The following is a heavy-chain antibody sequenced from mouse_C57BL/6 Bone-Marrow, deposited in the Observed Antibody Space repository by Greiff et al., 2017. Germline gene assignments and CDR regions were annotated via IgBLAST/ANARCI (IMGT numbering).Heavy chain of an antibody. CDR2: IYPTSGRP. J-gene: IGHJ2*01. CDR3: ARSGPLGRSFDD. Sequence: VQLQQPGAELVKPGASVKMSCKASGYTFTSYWITWVKQRPGQGLEWIGDIYPTSGRPNYNEKFKSKAILTVDTSSNTAYMQLSSLTSEDSAVFYCARSGPLGRSFDDWGQGTTLTDSS. D-gene: IGHD4-1*01. V-gene: IGHV1-55*01. CDR1: GYTFTSYW.